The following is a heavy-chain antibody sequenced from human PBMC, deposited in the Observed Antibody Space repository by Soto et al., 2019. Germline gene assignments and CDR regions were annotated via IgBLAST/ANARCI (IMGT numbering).Heavy chain of an antibody. CDR3: AHAYGGRSLY. CDR1: GFSLPTDRVG. Sequence: QITLKESGPTLVKPTQTLTLTCTFSGFSLPTDRVGVGWIRQPPGKALEWLAVIYWDDSKTYRPSLKSRLTIPKDTSKNQVDLTMTDMDPVDTATYYCAHAYGGRSLYWGQGTLVTVSS. J-gene: IGHJ4*02. D-gene: IGHD1-26*01. CDR2: IYWDDSK. V-gene: IGHV2-5*02.